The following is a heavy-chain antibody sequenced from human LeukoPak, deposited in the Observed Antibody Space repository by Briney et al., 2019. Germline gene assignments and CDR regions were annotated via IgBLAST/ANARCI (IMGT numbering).Heavy chain of an antibody. V-gene: IGHV4-4*07. Sequence: SETLSLTCTVSGGSISSYYWSWIRQPAGKGLEWTGRIYTSGSTNYNPSLKSRVTMSVDTSKNQFSLKLSSVTAADTAVYYCARGPVVVVPAADNWFDPWGQGTLVTVSS. CDR3: ARGPVVVVPAADNWFDP. J-gene: IGHJ5*02. CDR2: IYTSGST. D-gene: IGHD2-2*01. CDR1: GGSISSYY.